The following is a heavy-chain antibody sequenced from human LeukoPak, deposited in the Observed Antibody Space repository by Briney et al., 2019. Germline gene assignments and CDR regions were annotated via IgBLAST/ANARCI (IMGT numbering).Heavy chain of an antibody. D-gene: IGHD3-16*01. CDR1: GYTFTSYV. J-gene: IGHJ3*02. V-gene: IGHV1-8*01. CDR3: ARGGVWWNLTSRLDQSDAFDI. CDR2: MNPNSGNT. Sequence: ASVKASCKASGYTFTSYVINWVRQATGQGLEWMGWMNPNSGNTGYAQKFQGRVTMTRNTSIGTAHMELSSLSSEDTAVYYCARGGVWWNLTSRLDQSDAFDIWGQGTMVTVSS.